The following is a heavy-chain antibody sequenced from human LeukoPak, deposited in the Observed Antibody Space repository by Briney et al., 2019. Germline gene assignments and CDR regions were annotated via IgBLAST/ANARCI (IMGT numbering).Heavy chain of an antibody. Sequence: PGGSLRLSCEASRFTFSSYAMGWVRQAPGKGLEWVSVISGSGGSAYYADSVKGRFTISRDNSKNTLYLQMNSLRAEDTAVYYRAKLGTWLQYPFDFWGQGTLVTVSS. CDR2: ISGSGGSA. V-gene: IGHV3-23*01. CDR3: AKLGTWLQYPFDF. D-gene: IGHD5-24*01. J-gene: IGHJ4*02. CDR1: RFTFSSYA.